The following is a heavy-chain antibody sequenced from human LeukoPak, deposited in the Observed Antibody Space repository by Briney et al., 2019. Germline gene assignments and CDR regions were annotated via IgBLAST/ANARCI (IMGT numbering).Heavy chain of an antibody. D-gene: IGHD5-24*01. CDR1: GVSISSSSSY. J-gene: IGHJ4*02. CDR2: IYYSGSS. V-gene: IGHV4-39*01. Sequence: SETLSLTCSVSGVSISSSSSYWGWLRQPPGKGLEWIGSIYYSGSSFDNPALKSRVTISVDTSKNQFSLKLSSVTAADTAVYYCARHRSGWLQSSFDYWGQGTLVTVSS. CDR3: ARHRSGWLQSSFDY.